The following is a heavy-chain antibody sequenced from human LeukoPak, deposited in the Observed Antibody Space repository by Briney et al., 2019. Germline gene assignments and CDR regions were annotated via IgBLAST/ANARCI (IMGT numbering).Heavy chain of an antibody. V-gene: IGHV1-46*01. J-gene: IGHJ5*02. CDR1: GYTFTSYY. CDR3: ARGVRPKDIVVVPAAPLYNWLDP. Sequence: ASVKVSCKASGYTFTSYYMHWVRQAPGQGLEWMGIINPSGGSTSYAQKFQGRVTMTRDTSTSTVYMELSSLRSEDTAVYYCARGVRPKDIVVVPAAPLYNWLDPWGQGTLVTVSS. CDR2: INPSGGST. D-gene: IGHD2-2*01.